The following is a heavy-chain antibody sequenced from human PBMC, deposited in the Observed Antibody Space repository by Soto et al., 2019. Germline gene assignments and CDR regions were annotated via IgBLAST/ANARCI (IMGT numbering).Heavy chain of an antibody. CDR3: AKESRHCDSTSCYSLSVFDL. CDR1: GFTFSSFA. V-gene: IGHV3-23*01. Sequence: EVQLLESGGGLVQPGGSLRLSCAASGFTFSSFAMTWVRQAPGKELQWVSSISGSGRGTYCADSVKGRCTISRDNSKNTLDLQMHSLRTEDTAVYYCAKESRHCDSTSCYSLSVFDLWGHGTMVTVSS. D-gene: IGHD2-2*02. CDR2: ISGSGRGT. J-gene: IGHJ3*01.